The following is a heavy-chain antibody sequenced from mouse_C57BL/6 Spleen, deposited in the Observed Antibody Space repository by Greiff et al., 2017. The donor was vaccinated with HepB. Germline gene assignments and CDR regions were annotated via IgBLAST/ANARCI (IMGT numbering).Heavy chain of an antibody. CDR2: IYPRSGNT. V-gene: IGHV1-81*01. CDR1: GYTFTSYG. J-gene: IGHJ3*01. D-gene: IGHD4-1*01. CDR3: ATNWDEGAWFAY. Sequence: VQLVESGAELARPGASVKLSCKASGYTFTSYGISWVKQRTGQGLEWIGEIYPRSGNTYYNEKFKGKATLTADKSSSTAYMELRSLTSEDSAVYFCATNWDEGAWFAYWGQGTLVTVSA.